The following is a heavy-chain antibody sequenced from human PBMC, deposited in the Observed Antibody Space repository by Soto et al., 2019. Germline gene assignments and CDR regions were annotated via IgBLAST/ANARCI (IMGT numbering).Heavy chain of an antibody. Sequence: QVQLQQWGAGLLKPSETLSLTCAVYGGSFSGYQWSWIRQTPGKGLEWIGGINDSGDINYNPSLKSRVTILVDAAKKQISLKLSSVTAADTAVYFCARGLILWFGDLSRRGGYYYYMAVWGKGTTVTVSS. D-gene: IGHD3-10*01. CDR1: GGSFSGYQ. CDR2: INDSGDI. V-gene: IGHV4-34*02. J-gene: IGHJ6*03. CDR3: ARGLILWFGDLSRRGGYYYYMAV.